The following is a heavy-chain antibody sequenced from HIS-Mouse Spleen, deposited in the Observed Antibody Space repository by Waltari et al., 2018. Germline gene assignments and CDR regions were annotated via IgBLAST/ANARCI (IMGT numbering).Heavy chain of an antibody. D-gene: IGHD6-13*01. CDR2: MYYIGST. CDR1: GGSISSSSYY. V-gene: IGHV4-39*07. J-gene: IGHJ2*01. CDR3: AREIPYSSSWYDWYFDL. Sequence: QLQLQESGPGLVKPSETLSLTCTVSGGSISSSSYYWGWIRQPPGKGLEGIGSMYYIGSTSYNPSLKSRVTISVDTSKNQFSLKLSSVTAADTAVYYCAREIPYSSSWYDWYFDLWGRGTLVTVSS.